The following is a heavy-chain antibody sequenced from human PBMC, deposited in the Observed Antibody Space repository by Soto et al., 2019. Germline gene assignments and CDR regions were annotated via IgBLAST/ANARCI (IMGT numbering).Heavy chain of an antibody. V-gene: IGHV3-74*01. Sequence: EVQLVESGGGLVQPGGSLRLSCAASGFTFSNYWMHWVRQAPGKGLVWVSRIKSDGSSISYADSVKGRFIISRDNPSNTLYLQMTSLRAEDTAVYYCARGGFSGSGSYIQGDYWGQGTLVTVSS. D-gene: IGHD3-10*01. CDR2: IKSDGSSI. CDR3: ARGGFSGSGSYIQGDY. J-gene: IGHJ4*02. CDR1: GFTFSNYW.